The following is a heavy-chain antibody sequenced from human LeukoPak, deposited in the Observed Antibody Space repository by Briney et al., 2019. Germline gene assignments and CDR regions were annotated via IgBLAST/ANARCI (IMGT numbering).Heavy chain of an antibody. Sequence: SETLSLTCTVSGGSISSYYWSWIRQPPGKGLEWIGYIYYSGSTNYNPSLKSRVTISVDTSKNQFSLKSSSVTAADTAVYYCARVLGQQLPRAFDYWGQGTLVTVSS. D-gene: IGHD6-13*01. CDR3: ARVLGQQLPRAFDY. V-gene: IGHV4-59*01. J-gene: IGHJ4*02. CDR2: IYYSGST. CDR1: GGSISSYY.